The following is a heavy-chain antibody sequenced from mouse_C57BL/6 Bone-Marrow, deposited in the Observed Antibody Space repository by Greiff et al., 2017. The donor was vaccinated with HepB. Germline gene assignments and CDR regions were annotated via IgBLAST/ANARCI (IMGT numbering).Heavy chain of an antibody. CDR3: ARGWLLDY. CDR1: GFTFSSYG. CDR2: ISSGGSYT. J-gene: IGHJ2*01. V-gene: IGHV5-6*01. D-gene: IGHD2-3*01. Sequence: EVHLVESGGDLVKPGGSLKLSCAASGFTFSSYGMSWVRQTPDKRLEWVATISSGGSYTYYPDSVKGRFTISRDNAKNTLYLQMSSLKSEDTAMYYCARGWLLDYWGQGTTLTVSS.